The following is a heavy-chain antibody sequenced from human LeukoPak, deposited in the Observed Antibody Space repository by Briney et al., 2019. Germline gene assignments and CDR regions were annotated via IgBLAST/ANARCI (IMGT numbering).Heavy chain of an antibody. CDR1: GFTFSSYS. Sequence: GGFLRLSCAASGFTFSSYSMTWVRQAPGKGLEWVSSISSSSSYIYYADSVKGRFTISRDNAKNSLYLQMNSLRAEDTAVYYCARDSGPAARANYWGQGTLVTVSS. CDR2: ISSSSSYI. V-gene: IGHV3-21*01. D-gene: IGHD2-2*01. CDR3: ARDSGPAARANY. J-gene: IGHJ4*02.